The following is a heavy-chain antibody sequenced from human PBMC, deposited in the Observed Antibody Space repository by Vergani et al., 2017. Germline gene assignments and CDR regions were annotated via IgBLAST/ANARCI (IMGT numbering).Heavy chain of an antibody. V-gene: IGHV1-69*02. CDR2: INPSGGST. CDR1: GGTFSSYT. Sequence: QVQLEQSGAEVKKPGSSVTVSCRASGGTFSSYTISWVRQAPGQGLEWMGIINPSGGSTSYAQKFQGRVTITADESTSTAYMELSSLRSEDTAVYYCARHVMMLGGGVIGHRIYPNWFDPWGQGTLVTVSS. D-gene: IGHD3-16*02. J-gene: IGHJ5*02. CDR3: ARHVMMLGGGVIGHRIYPNWFDP.